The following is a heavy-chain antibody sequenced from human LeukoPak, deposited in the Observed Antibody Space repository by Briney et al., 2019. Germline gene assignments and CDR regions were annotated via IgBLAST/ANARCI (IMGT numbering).Heavy chain of an antibody. Sequence: SETLSLTCSVSGASISSYSWSWIRQPPGKGLEWIGYIYYSGSTNYNPSLKSRVTISVDTSKNQFSLKLRSVTAADTAVYYCARPLEATVTVPFDYWGQGTLVTVSS. J-gene: IGHJ4*02. CDR2: IYYSGST. CDR1: GASISSYS. D-gene: IGHD4-17*01. V-gene: IGHV4-59*08. CDR3: ARPLEATVTVPFDY.